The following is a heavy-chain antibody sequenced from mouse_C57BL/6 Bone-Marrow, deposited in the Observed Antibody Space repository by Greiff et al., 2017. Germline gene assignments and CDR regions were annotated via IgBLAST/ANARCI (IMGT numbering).Heavy chain of an antibody. D-gene: IGHD1-1*01. V-gene: IGHV2-2*01. J-gene: IGHJ1*03. CDR1: GFSLTSYG. CDR3: ARRTTVVGGYFDV. CDR2: IWSGGST. Sequence: VQLQQSGPGLVQPSQSLSITCTVSGFSLTSYGVHWVRQSPGKGLEWLGVIWSGGSTDYNAAFISRLSISKDNSKSQVFFKMNSLQADDTAIYYCARRTTVVGGYFDVWGTGTTVTVSS.